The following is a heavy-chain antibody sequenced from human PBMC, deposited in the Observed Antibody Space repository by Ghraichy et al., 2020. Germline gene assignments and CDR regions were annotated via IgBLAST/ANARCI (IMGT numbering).Heavy chain of an antibody. CDR2: IHETGDN. V-gene: IGHV4-59*01. CDR1: GDSIRNSF. CDR3: TTGGGWQTDI. Sequence: SETLSLTCLVTGDSIRNSFCGWFRQPPGKGLEWLAFIHETGDNDYYPSLESRLTILRDMYKNQFSLKLTSVTAADTAVDYCTTGGGWQTDIWGHGVLVTVSS. J-gene: IGHJ4*01. D-gene: IGHD2-15*01.